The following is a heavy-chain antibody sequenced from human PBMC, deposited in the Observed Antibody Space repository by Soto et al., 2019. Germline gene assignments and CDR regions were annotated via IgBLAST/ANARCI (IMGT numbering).Heavy chain of an antibody. Sequence: SETLSLTCTVSGGSFSGSAYYWGWIRQPPGKGLEWIASIYYSGSTYYNPSLKSRVTISVDTSKDQFSLKMSSVTAADTAVYYCVRLWEDQEYSEDYFDPWGQGTLVTVSS. V-gene: IGHV4-39*01. CDR2: IYYSGST. CDR1: GGSFSGSAYY. J-gene: IGHJ5*02. D-gene: IGHD1-26*01. CDR3: VRLWEDQEYSEDYFDP.